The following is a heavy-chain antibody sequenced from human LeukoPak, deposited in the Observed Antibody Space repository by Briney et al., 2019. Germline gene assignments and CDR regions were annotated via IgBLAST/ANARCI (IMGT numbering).Heavy chain of an antibody. CDR2: IIPILGIA. CDR1: GGTFSSYT. J-gene: IGHJ5*02. CDR3: ARGARGYSGYDPKNWFDP. Sequence: ASVKVSCRASGGTFSSYTISWVRQAPGQGLEWLGRIIPILGIANYAQKFQGRVTTTADKSTSTAYMELSSLRSEDTAVYYCARGARGYSGYDPKNWFDPWGQGTLVTVSS. V-gene: IGHV1-69*02. D-gene: IGHD5-12*01.